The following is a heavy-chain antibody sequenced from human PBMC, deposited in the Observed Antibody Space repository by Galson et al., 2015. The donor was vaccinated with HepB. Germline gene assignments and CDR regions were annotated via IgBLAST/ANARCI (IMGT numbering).Heavy chain of an antibody. Sequence: SVKVSCKASGYSFSTFSITWVRQAPGQGLEWIGWISPYNRDTEYAGKVQGRVTMTTDTFTSTAYMELRNLRSDDTAVYYCVIGSDCSGGNCYEGNWGQGTLLTVSS. CDR1: GYSFSTFS. J-gene: IGHJ4*02. V-gene: IGHV1-18*01. CDR2: ISPYNRDT. CDR3: VIGSDCSGGNCYEGN. D-gene: IGHD2-15*01.